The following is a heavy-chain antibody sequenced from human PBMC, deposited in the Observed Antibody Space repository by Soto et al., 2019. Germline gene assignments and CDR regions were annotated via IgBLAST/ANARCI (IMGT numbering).Heavy chain of an antibody. Sequence: QVQLVQSGAEVKKPGSSVKVSCEASGGTFSSYTISWVRQAPGQGLEWMGRIIPILGIANYAQKFQGRVTITADKSTSTAYMELSSLRSEDTAVYYCASDVYYDFWSGYREFDYWGQGTLVTVSS. CDR2: IIPILGIA. V-gene: IGHV1-69*02. J-gene: IGHJ4*02. D-gene: IGHD3-3*01. CDR1: GGTFSSYT. CDR3: ASDVYYDFWSGYREFDY.